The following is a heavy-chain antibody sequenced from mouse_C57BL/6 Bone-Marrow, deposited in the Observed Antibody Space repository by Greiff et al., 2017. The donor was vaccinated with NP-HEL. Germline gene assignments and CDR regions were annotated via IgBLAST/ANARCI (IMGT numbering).Heavy chain of an antibody. J-gene: IGHJ4*01. Sequence: EVKLVESGGGLVKPGASLKLSCAASGFTFSSYTMSWVRQTPEQRLEWVATISGGGGNTYYPDSVKGRFTISRDNATNTLYLQMSSLKSEDAALYYCAGRRSDGLDYWGQGTSVTVSS. CDR2: ISGGGGNT. CDR1: GFTFSSYT. V-gene: IGHV5-9*01. D-gene: IGHD2-3*01. CDR3: AGRRSDGLDY.